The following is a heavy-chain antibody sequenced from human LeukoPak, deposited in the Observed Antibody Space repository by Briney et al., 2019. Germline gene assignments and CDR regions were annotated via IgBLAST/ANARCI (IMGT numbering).Heavy chain of an antibody. CDR1: GFTVSSNY. CDR2: IYSGGST. V-gene: IGHV3-66*01. D-gene: IGHD2/OR15-2a*01. J-gene: IGHJ4*02. Sequence: GGSLRLSCAASGFTVSSNYMSWVRQAPGKGLEWVSLIYSGGSTYYADSVKGRFTISRDNSKNTVYLQMNSLRAEDTAVYYCAGVYYSAPSYWGQGTLVTVSS. CDR3: AGVYYSAPSY.